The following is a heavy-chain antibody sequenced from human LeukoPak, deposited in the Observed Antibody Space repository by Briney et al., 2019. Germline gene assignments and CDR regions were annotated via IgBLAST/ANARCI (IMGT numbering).Heavy chain of an antibody. CDR1: GSSIISSDYH. D-gene: IGHD2-15*01. CDR2: ISYSGNT. CDR3: ARHCCSGPAKRVFDI. V-gene: IGHV4-39*01. Sequence: PETLSLTCTVSGSSIISSDYHWGWVRQPPGKGLEWIGTISYSGNTDYNPSLRSRVTISVDTSNNQFSLRLGSVTAADTAVYHCARHCCSGPAKRVFDIWGQGTMVTVSS. J-gene: IGHJ3*02.